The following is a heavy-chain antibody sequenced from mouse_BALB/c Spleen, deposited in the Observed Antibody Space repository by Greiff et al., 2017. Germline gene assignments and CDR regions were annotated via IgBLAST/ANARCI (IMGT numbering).Heavy chain of an antibody. CDR2: IWTGGGT. V-gene: IGHV2-9-2*01. Sequence: VMLVESGPGLVAPSQSLSITCTVSGFSLTSYDISWIRQPPGKGLEWLGVIWTGGGTNYNSAFMSRLSISKDNSKSQVFLKMNSLQTDDTAIYYCVRGERFAYWGQGTLVTVSA. CDR3: VRGERFAY. CDR1: GFSLTSYD. J-gene: IGHJ3*01.